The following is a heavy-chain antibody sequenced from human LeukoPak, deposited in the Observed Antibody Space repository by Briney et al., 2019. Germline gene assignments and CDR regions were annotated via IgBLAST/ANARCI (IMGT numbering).Heavy chain of an antibody. V-gene: IGHV4-30-4*02. CDR1: GGSTSSGDYY. J-gene: IGHJ1*01. D-gene: IGHD1-26*01. CDR3: ARASISGSYLQH. CDR2: IYYSGST. Sequence: SETLSLTCTVSGGSTSSGDYYWSWIRQPPGKGLEWIGYIYYSGSTYYNPSLKSRVTISVDTSKNQFSLKLSSVTAADTAVYYCARASISGSYLQHWGQGTLVTVSP.